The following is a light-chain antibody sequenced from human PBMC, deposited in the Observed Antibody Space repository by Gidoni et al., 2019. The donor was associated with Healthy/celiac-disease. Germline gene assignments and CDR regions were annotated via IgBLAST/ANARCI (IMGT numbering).Light chain of an antibody. Sequence: EIALTQSPATLSLSPGERATLSCRASQSVSSYIAWYQQKPGQAPRLRIYDASNRATGIPARFSGSGSGTDFTLTISSLEPEDFAVYYCQQRSNWPLLAFGGGTKVEIK. CDR1: QSVSSY. V-gene: IGKV3-11*01. CDR3: QQRSNWPLLA. CDR2: DAS. J-gene: IGKJ4*01.